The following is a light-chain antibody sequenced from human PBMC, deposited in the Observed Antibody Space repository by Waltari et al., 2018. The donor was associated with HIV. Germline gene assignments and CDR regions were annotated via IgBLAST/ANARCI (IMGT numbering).Light chain of an antibody. Sequence: QSVLTQPPSASGTPGQRVTISCSGSSSNLGSHYGSWSQQLPGTAPKLLSYRNNPRPSGVPDRFSGSKSGTSASLAISGLRSEDEADYYCAAWDDSLSGYVFGTGTKVTVL. V-gene: IGLV1-47*01. CDR3: AAWDDSLSGYV. CDR2: RNN. CDR1: SSNLGSHY. J-gene: IGLJ1*01.